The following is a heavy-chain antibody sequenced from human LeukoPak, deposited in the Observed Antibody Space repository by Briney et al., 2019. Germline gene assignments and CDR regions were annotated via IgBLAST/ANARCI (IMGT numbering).Heavy chain of an antibody. CDR1: GLTFSSYS. D-gene: IGHD5-12*01. Sequence: PGGSLRLSCVVSGLTFSSYSMGWVRQAPGKGLEWVSGISHNGGDISYADSVKGRFTISRDNSKGILYLQMNSLRAEDTAVYYCGKDASGPEYWGQGTLVTVS. J-gene: IGHJ4*02. V-gene: IGHV3-23*01. CDR3: GKDASGPEY. CDR2: ISHNGGDI.